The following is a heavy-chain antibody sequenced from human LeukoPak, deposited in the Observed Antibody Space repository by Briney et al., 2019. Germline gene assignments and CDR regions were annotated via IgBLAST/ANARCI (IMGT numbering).Heavy chain of an antibody. CDR2: INSDGSST. CDR1: GFTFSIYG. CDR3: ARGYYDFWSGQGYYFDY. V-gene: IGHV3-74*01. Sequence: QPGGSLRLSCAASGFTFSIYGMHWVRQAPGKGLVWVSRINSDGSSTSYADSVKGRFTISRDNAKNTLYLQMNSLRAEDTAVYYCARGYYDFWSGQGYYFDYWGQGTLVTVSS. J-gene: IGHJ4*02. D-gene: IGHD3-3*01.